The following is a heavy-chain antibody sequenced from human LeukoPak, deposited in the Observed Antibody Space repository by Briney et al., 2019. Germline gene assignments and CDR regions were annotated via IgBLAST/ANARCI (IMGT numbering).Heavy chain of an antibody. CDR2: VDPVDGET. V-gene: IGHV1-69-2*01. CDR3: ATPKAH. CDR1: EFTFTDYY. J-gene: IGHJ1*01. Sequence: ASVKVSCKASEFTFTDYYIHWMQQAPGKGLEWMGRVDPVDGETVYAENFQGRLTITADTSTDTTYMELSSLRDADTAVYSCATPKAHWGQRTLVTVSS.